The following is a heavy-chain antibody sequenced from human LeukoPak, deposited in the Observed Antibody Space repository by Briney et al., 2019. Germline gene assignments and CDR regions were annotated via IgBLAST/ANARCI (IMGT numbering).Heavy chain of an antibody. Sequence: ASVKVSCKASGYTFTSYYMHWVPQAPGQGLEWMGVINPSGGDTSYAQKFQGRVTMTRDMSRSTVYMDLSSLRSEDTAVYYCMRENKGGDYWGQGTLVTVSS. CDR3: MRENKGGDY. J-gene: IGHJ4*02. CDR1: GYTFTSYY. D-gene: IGHD1/OR15-1a*01. V-gene: IGHV1-46*01. CDR2: INPSGGDT.